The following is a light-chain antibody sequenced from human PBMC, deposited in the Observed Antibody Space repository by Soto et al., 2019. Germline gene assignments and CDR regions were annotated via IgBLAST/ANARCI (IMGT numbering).Light chain of an antibody. Sequence: AIPLTQSPSSLSASVGDRVTITCRASQGISSALAWYQHKPGKAPKLLVYDASTLQSGVPSRFSGGGSGTDFTLTISSLQPEDFATYYCQQFNSYPLTFGGGTKVEIK. CDR3: QQFNSYPLT. J-gene: IGKJ4*01. V-gene: IGKV1-13*02. CDR2: DAS. CDR1: QGISSA.